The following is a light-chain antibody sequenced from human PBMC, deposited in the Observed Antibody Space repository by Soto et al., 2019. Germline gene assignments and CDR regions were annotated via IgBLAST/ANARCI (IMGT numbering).Light chain of an antibody. J-gene: IGKJ3*01. CDR1: QSVGSDY. CDR3: MQALENPLT. CDR2: FGF. Sequence: EIVWTQSPGTLALSAGEGATGGCRASQSVGSDYLAWYLQTPGQSARLLIYFGFDRDSGVPVRFSGTRSGTHSTLALSRVEAEDVPVYFCMQALENPLTFGPGTKVDIK. V-gene: IGKV2-28*01.